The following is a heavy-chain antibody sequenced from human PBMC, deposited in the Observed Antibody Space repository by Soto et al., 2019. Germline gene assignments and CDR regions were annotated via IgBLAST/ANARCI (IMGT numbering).Heavy chain of an antibody. J-gene: IGHJ1*01. Sequence: GGSLRLSCAASGFTVSSNYMRWVRQAPWKGLEWVSVIYSGGSTYYADSVKGRFTTSRDNSKNTLYLQMNSLRAEDTAVYYCARVRVYGDYAEYFQHWGQGTLVTVST. CDR3: ARVRVYGDYAEYFQH. CDR1: GFTVSSNY. V-gene: IGHV3-66*01. CDR2: IYSGGST. D-gene: IGHD4-17*01.